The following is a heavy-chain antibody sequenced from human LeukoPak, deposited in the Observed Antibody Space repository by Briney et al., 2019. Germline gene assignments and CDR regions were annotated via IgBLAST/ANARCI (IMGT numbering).Heavy chain of an antibody. J-gene: IGHJ6*03. V-gene: IGHV4-61*02. CDR1: GDSISSGSYY. CDR2: IYTSEST. CDR3: ASSPSPETYYYDSSGYQDRYYYMDV. Sequence: SQTLSLTCTVSGDSISSGSYYWSWIRQPAGKGLEWIGRIYTSESTNYNPSLKSRVTISVDTSKNQFSLKLSSVTAADTAVYYCASSPSPETYYYDSSGYQDRYYYMDVWGKGTTVTISS. D-gene: IGHD3-22*01.